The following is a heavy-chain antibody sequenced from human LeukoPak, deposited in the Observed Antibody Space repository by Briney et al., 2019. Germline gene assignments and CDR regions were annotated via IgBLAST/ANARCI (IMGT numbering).Heavy chain of an antibody. Sequence: SETLSLTCAVYGGSFSGYYWSWIRQPPGKGLEWIGEINHSGSTNYNPSLKSRVTISVDTSKNQFSLKLSSVTAADTAVYYCARHSLDYDSSGYYHPRFDYWGQGTLVTVSS. CDR3: ARHSLDYDSSGYYHPRFDY. J-gene: IGHJ4*02. D-gene: IGHD3-22*01. CDR1: GGSFSGYY. V-gene: IGHV4-34*01. CDR2: INHSGST.